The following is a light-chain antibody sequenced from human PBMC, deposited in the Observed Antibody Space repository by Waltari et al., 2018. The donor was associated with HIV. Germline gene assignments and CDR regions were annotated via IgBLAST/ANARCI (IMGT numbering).Light chain of an antibody. CDR1: AWPKQY. J-gene: IGLJ3*02. CDR3: QSVDNSGTFWV. CDR2: KDS. V-gene: IGLV3-25*03. Sequence: SYELTQPPSVSVSPGQTTRNPCSGDAWPKQYAYWYKQKPGQPPTQIIYKDSERPSGIPERISCPSSGTAVTLSIGEVQAEDEADYYCQSVDNSGTFWVFGGGTKLTVL.